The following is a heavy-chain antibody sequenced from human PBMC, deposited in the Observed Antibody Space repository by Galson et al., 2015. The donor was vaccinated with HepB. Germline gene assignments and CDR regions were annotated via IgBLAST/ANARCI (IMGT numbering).Heavy chain of an antibody. D-gene: IGHD4-23*01. CDR3: AKYRGATVVTYYFDY. CDR2: LSDSGGST. Sequence: SLRLSCAASGFTFSGYAMSWVRQAPGKGLEWVSALSDSGGSTYYADSVKGRFTISRDNSKNTLYLQMNSLRAEDTAVYYCAKYRGATVVTYYFDYAGQGTLVTVSS. V-gene: IGHV3-23*01. CDR1: GFTFSGYA. J-gene: IGHJ4*02.